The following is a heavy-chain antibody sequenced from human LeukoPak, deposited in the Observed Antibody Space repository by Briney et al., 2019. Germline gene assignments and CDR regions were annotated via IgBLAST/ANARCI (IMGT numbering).Heavy chain of an antibody. Sequence: GGSLRLSCAASGFTFSRYWMHWVRQSPGKGLVWVSRINSDGSTTTYADSVRGRFTISRDNSKNTLYLQMNSLRAEDTAVYYCARGIAAAGSDYWGQGTLVTVSS. CDR1: GFTFSRYW. CDR3: ARGIAAAGSDY. CDR2: INSDGSTT. D-gene: IGHD6-13*01. J-gene: IGHJ4*02. V-gene: IGHV3-74*01.